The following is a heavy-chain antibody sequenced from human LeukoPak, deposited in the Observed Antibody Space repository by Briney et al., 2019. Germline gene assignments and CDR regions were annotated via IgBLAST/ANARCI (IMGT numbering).Heavy chain of an antibody. CDR1: GNSISSGDNY. D-gene: IGHD3-22*01. CDR2: IYTSGST. Sequence: SETLSLTCTVSGNSISSGDNYWGWIRQPAGKGLEWIGRIYTSGSTNYNPSLKSRVTISGDTSKNQFSLRLSSVTAADTAVYYCARASYSYDINGWVPFDYWGQGTLVTVSS. V-gene: IGHV4-61*02. J-gene: IGHJ4*02. CDR3: ARASYSYDINGWVPFDY.